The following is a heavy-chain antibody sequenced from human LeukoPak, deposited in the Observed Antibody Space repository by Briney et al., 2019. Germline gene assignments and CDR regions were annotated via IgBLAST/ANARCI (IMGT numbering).Heavy chain of an antibody. J-gene: IGHJ4*02. CDR1: GFTFGDYA. D-gene: IGHD3-3*01. CDR3: ARGNTTFYDVWTGYYWFGGYFDF. CDR2: INDDGTNT. Sequence: PGGSLRLSCAASGFTFGDYAMLWVRQVPGRAPEWVSLINDDGTNTYYADSVKGRLTISRDNGKNSLFLQMDGLRTEDTALYFCARGNTTFYDVWTGYYWFGGYFDFWGQGTQVTVSS. V-gene: IGHV3-43*02.